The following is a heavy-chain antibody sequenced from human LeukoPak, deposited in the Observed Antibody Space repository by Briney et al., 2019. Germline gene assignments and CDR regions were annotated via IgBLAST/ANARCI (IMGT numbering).Heavy chain of an antibody. V-gene: IGHV3-23*01. CDR3: TKDGVSHDYGDQAAWGRQH. Sequence: GGSLRLSCAASGFTFSTYAMSWVRQAPGKGLEWVSAISGSGGSTYYADSVKGRFTISRDNSKNTLYLQMNSLRAEDTAVYYCTKDGVSHDYGDQAAWGRQHWGQGTLVTVSS. J-gene: IGHJ1*01. CDR1: GFTFSTYA. CDR2: ISGSGGST. D-gene: IGHD4-17*01.